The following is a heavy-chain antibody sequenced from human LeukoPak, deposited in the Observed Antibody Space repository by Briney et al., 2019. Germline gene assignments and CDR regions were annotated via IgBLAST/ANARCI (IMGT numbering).Heavy chain of an antibody. CDR3: ARGPSIAVAEYIQH. J-gene: IGHJ1*01. CDR2: IFPSGGEI. V-gene: IGHV3-23*01. D-gene: IGHD6-19*01. Sequence: GGSLRLSCAASGFTFSTFAMIWVRQPPGKGLEWVSSIFPSGGEIHYADSVRGRFTISRDNSKSTLSLQMNSLRAEDTAVYYCARGPSIAVAEYIQHWGQGTLVTVS. CDR1: GFTFSTFA.